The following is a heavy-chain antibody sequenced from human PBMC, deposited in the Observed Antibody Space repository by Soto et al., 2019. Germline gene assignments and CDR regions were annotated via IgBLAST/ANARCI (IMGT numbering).Heavy chain of an antibody. J-gene: IGHJ3*02. CDR3: AIIAAAKHLAAFDI. D-gene: IGHD6-13*01. Sequence: LKTSGEGSGYRLTSFWIHWVRQMPGKGLEWMGRIDPSDSYTNYSPSFQGHVTISADKSISTAYLQWSSLKASDTAMYYCAIIAAAKHLAAFDIWGQGTMVTVSS. CDR2: IDPSDSYT. V-gene: IGHV5-10-1*01. CDR1: GYRLTSFW.